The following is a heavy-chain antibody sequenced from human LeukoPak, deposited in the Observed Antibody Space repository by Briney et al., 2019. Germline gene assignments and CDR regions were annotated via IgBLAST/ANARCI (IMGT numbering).Heavy chain of an antibody. Sequence: GGSLRLSCEGSGFTFSSYAMSWVRQAPGKGLEWVSAISGSGGSTYYADSVKGRFTISRDNSKNTLYLQMNSLRAEDTAVYYCAKVQSTVQRAFDIWGQGTMVTVSS. V-gene: IGHV3-23*01. CDR2: ISGSGGST. CDR1: GFTFSSYA. CDR3: AKVQSTVQRAFDI. D-gene: IGHD4-17*01. J-gene: IGHJ3*02.